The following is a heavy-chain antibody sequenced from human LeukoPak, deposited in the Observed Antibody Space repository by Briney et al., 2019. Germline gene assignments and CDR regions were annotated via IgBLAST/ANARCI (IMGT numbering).Heavy chain of an antibody. Sequence: GGSLRLSCAASGFAFSSYAMSWVRQAPGKGLEWVSAISGSGGSTYYADSVKGRFTISRDNSKNTLYLQMNSLRAEDTAVYYCAKDSSRAIFGVEDAFDIWGQGTMVTVSS. CDR1: GFAFSSYA. CDR3: AKDSSRAIFGVEDAFDI. J-gene: IGHJ3*02. D-gene: IGHD3-3*01. V-gene: IGHV3-23*01. CDR2: ISGSGGST.